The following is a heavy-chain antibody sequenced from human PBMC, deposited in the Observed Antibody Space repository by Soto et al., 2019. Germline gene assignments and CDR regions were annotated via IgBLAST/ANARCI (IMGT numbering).Heavy chain of an antibody. J-gene: IGHJ5*02. CDR1: GGSFSGYY. CDR2: INHSGST. V-gene: IGHV4-34*01. CDR3: ARSSWYSGYDFGWFDP. Sequence: SETLSLTCAVYGGSFSGYYWSWIRQPPGKGLEWIGEINHSGSTNYNPSLKSRVTISVDTSKNQFSLQLNSVTPEDTAVYYCARSSWYSGYDFGWFDPLGQGNLVTVS. D-gene: IGHD5-12*01.